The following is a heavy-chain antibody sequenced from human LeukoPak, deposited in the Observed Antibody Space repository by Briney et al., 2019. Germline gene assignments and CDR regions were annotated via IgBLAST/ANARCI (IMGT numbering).Heavy chain of an antibody. D-gene: IGHD3-22*01. CDR2: IYPDGRT. Sequence: GGSLRLSCAASGFTFSSYSMNWVRQAPGKGLEWVSVIYPDGRTYYADSVRGRLTISRANSKNTLYLQMNSLRAEDTAVYYCARTPHYDSTYFDYWGQGTLVIVSS. CDR3: ARTPHYDSTYFDY. V-gene: IGHV3-66*01. J-gene: IGHJ4*02. CDR1: GFTFSSYS.